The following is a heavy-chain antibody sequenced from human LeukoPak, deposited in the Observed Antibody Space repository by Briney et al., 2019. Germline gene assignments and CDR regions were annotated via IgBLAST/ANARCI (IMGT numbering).Heavy chain of an antibody. CDR2: INPSGGST. V-gene: IGHV1-46*01. D-gene: IGHD3-22*01. J-gene: IGHJ5*02. CDR1: GYTFTSYY. Sequence: ASVKVSCKASGYTFTSYYMHWVRQAPGQGLEWMGIINPSGGSTSYAQKFQGRVTMTRDMSTSTVYMELSSLRSEDTAVYYCARDAGGSNYYDSSVVWFDPWGQGTLVTVSS. CDR3: ARDAGGSNYYDSSVVWFDP.